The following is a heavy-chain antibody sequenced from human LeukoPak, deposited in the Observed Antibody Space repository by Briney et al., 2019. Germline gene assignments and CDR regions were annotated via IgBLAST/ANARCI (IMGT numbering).Heavy chain of an antibody. CDR3: ARLDFWSGYPYYYGVDV. J-gene: IGHJ6*02. D-gene: IGHD3-3*01. CDR2: VYYSGDT. V-gene: IGHV4-59*08. Sequence: SETLSLTCTVSGASISSYYWSWIRQPPGKGLEWIAHVYYSGDTNYNPSLKSRVTISVDTSKNQFSLKLTSVTAADTAVYFCARLDFWSGYPYYYGVDVWGQGTTVTVSS. CDR1: GASISSYY.